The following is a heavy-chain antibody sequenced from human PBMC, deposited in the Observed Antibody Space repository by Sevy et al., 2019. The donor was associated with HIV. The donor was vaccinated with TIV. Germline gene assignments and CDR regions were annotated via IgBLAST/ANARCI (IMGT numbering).Heavy chain of an antibody. D-gene: IGHD3-22*01. CDR1: RFTFSVYG. CDR2: IWYDGSYK. CDR3: AKDNRPYDSSGYQDY. Sequence: GGSLRLSCAASRFTFSVYGMHWVCQAPGKGLEWLAVIWYDGSYKYYADSVKGRFTISRDNSNNTLYLQMNSLRAEDTAVYYCAKDNRPYDSSGYQDYWGQGTLVTVSS. V-gene: IGHV3-33*06. J-gene: IGHJ4*02.